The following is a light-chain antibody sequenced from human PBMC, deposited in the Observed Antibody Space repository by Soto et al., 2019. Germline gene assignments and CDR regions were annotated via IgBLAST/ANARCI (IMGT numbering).Light chain of an antibody. J-gene: IGKJ2*01. Sequence: DVQVTQSPSSLSASVGDRVTITCQASQDISNYLNWYQQKVGKAPKLLIYDASNLETGVPSRFGGSGSGTDFTFTITSLQPEDTATYYCQQYDDLTYTFGQGTKLQIK. CDR3: QQYDDLTYT. V-gene: IGKV1-33*01. CDR2: DAS. CDR1: QDISNY.